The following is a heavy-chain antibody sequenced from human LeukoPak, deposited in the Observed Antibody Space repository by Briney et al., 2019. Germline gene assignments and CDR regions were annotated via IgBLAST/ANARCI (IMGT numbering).Heavy chain of an antibody. Sequence: ASVKVSCKASGGTFSSYAISWVRQAPGQGLEWMGGIIPIFGTANYAQKFQGRVTITADESTSTAYMELSSLRSEDTAVYYCARDCSSTSCCNWFDPWGQGTLVTVSS. V-gene: IGHV1-69*13. CDR1: GGTFSSYA. J-gene: IGHJ5*02. CDR3: ARDCSSTSCCNWFDP. D-gene: IGHD2-2*01. CDR2: IIPIFGTA.